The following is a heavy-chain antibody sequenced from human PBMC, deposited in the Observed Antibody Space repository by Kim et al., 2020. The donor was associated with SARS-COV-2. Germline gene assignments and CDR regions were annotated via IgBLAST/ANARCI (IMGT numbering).Heavy chain of an antibody. CDR1: GFTFSSYS. D-gene: IGHD3-3*01. Sequence: GGSLRLSCAASGFTFSSYSMNWVRQAPGKGLEWVSSISSSSSYIYYADSVKGRFTISRDNAKNSLYLQMNSLRAEDTDVYYCARGLGAVLRFLEWLIREYGMDVWGQGTTVTVSS. CDR3: ARGLGAVLRFLEWLIREYGMDV. CDR2: ISSSSSYI. V-gene: IGHV3-21*01. J-gene: IGHJ6*02.